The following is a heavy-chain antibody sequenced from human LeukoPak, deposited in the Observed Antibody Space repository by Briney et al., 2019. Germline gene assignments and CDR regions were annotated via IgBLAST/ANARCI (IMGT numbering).Heavy chain of an antibody. CDR3: AREAAYCSGGSCYYSEVLAAFDI. Sequence: ASVKVSCKASGYTFTSYGISWVRQAPGQGLEWMGWISAYNGNTNYTQKLQGRVTMTTDTSTSTAYMELRSLRSDDTAVYYCAREAAYCSGGSCYYSEVLAAFDIWGQGTMVTVSS. V-gene: IGHV1-18*01. D-gene: IGHD2-15*01. J-gene: IGHJ3*02. CDR2: ISAYNGNT. CDR1: GYTFTSYG.